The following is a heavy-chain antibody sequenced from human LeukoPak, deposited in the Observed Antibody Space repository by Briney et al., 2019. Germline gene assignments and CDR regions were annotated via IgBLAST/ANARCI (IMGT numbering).Heavy chain of an antibody. CDR3: ATQYYYGSGYPFDP. D-gene: IGHD3-10*01. CDR2: IYTSGST. V-gene: IGHV4-4*07. Sequence: PSETLSLTCTVSGGSISSYYWSWIRQPAGKGLEWIGRIYTSGSTNYNPSLKSRVTISVGKSKNQFSLKLSSVTAADTAVYYCATQYYYGSGYPFDPWGQGTLVTVSS. CDR1: GGSISSYY. J-gene: IGHJ5*02.